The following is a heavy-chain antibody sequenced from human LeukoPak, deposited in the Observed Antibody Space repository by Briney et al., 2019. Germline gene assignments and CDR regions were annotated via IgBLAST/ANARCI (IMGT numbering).Heavy chain of an antibody. CDR3: ARVAAVAGTWVYFDY. V-gene: IGHV4-31*03. J-gene: IGHJ4*02. Sequence: PSETLSLTCTVSGGSISSGGYYWSWIRQHPGKGLEWIGYIYYSGSTYYNPSLKSRVTISVDTSKNQFSLKLSSVTAADTAVYYCARVAAVAGTWVYFDYWGQGTLVTVS. D-gene: IGHD6-19*01. CDR2: IYYSGST. CDR1: GGSISSGGYY.